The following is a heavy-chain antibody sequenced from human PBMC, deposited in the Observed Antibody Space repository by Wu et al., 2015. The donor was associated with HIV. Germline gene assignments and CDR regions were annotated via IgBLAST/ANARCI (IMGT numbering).Heavy chain of an antibody. CDR1: GYTFTGHY. V-gene: IGHV1-2*02. CDR2: INPNSGGT. J-gene: IGHJ4*02. D-gene: IGHD2-15*01. Sequence: QVQLVQSGAEVKKPGASVKVSCKASGYTFTGHYMYWVRQAPGQGLEWMGWINPNSGGTNYAQKFQGRVTMTRDTSTSTVYMELSSLRSEDTAVYYCASEDGELGYCSGGSCYRFDYWGQGTLVTVSS. CDR3: ASEDGELGYCSGGSCYRFDY.